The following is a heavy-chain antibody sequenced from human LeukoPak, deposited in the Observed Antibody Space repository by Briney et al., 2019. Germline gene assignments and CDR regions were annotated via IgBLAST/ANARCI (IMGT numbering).Heavy chain of an antibody. CDR1: GYTFTSYG. J-gene: IGHJ4*02. CDR2: ISAYNGNT. D-gene: IGHD3-10*01. V-gene: IGHV1-18*01. Sequence: GASVKVSCKASGYTFTSYGISWVRQAPGQGLEWMGWISAYNGNTNYAQKLQGRVTTTTDTSTSTAYMELRSLRSDDTAVYYCARGWMVRGVIITLFDYWGQGTLVTVSS. CDR3: ARGWMVRGVIITLFDY.